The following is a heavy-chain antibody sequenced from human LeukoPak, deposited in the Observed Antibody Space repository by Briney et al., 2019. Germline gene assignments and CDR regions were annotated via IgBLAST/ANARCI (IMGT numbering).Heavy chain of an antibody. V-gene: IGHV1-69*13. CDR3: ARAPQGKTYYDFWSGYYLPYYYYGMDV. J-gene: IGHJ6*02. CDR1: GGTFSSYA. CDR2: IIPIFGTA. D-gene: IGHD3-3*01. Sequence: ASVKVSCKASGGTFSSYAISWVRQAPGQGLEWMGGIIPIFGTANYAQKFQGRVTITADESTSTAYMELSSLRSEDTAVYYCARAPQGKTYYDFWSGYYLPYYYYGMDVWGQGTTVTVSS.